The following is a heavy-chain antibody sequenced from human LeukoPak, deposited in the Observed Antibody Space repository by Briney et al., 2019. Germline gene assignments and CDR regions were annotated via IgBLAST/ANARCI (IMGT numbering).Heavy chain of an antibody. D-gene: IGHD1-26*01. CDR1: GFTFSSYG. J-gene: IGHJ4*02. CDR2: IWYDGSNK. V-gene: IGHV3-33*06. Sequence: PGRSLRLSCAASGFTFSSYGMHWVRPAPGKGLEWVAVIWYDGSNKYYADSVKGRFTISRDNSKNTLYLQMNSLRAEDTAVYYCAKDDLLFNAVPTLSDWGQGTLVTVSS. CDR3: AKDDLLFNAVPTLSD.